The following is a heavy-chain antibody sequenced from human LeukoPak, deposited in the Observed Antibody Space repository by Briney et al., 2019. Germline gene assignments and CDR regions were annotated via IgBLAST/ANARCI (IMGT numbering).Heavy chain of an antibody. V-gene: IGHV4-59*01. J-gene: IGHJ3*02. CDR3: ARAIVAVHDAFDI. CDR2: IYYSGST. CDR1: GGSISSYY. D-gene: IGHD2-15*01. Sequence: PSETLSLTCTVSGGSISSYYWSWIRQPPGKGLEWIGYIYYSGSTNYNPSLKSRVTISVDTSKHQFSLKLSSVTAADTAVYYCARAIVAVHDAFDIWGQGTMVTVSS.